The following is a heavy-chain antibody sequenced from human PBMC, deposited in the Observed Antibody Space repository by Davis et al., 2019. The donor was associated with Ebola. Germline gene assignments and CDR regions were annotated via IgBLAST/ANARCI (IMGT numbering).Heavy chain of an antibody. CDR2: MYTSGST. CDR3: ARGQESSYTVKWARFDS. V-gene: IGHV4-61*09. J-gene: IGHJ4*02. Sequence: SETLSLTCTVSGDSITTGSYYWSWIRQPAGKRLEWIGHMYTSGSTNYNPSLRGRVTISVDRSKNHFTLRLTSVTAADTAVYFCARGQESSYTVKWARFDSWGQGTLVTVSS. D-gene: IGHD1-26*01. CDR1: GDSITTGSYY.